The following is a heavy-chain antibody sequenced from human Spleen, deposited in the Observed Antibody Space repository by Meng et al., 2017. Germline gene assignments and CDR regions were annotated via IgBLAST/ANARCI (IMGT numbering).Heavy chain of an antibody. CDR2: IKQDGREK. CDR3: ARNWGAGFDY. V-gene: IGHV3-7*01. CDR1: GFTFSSYW. Sequence: GGSLRLSCAASGFTFSSYWMTWVRQAPGKGLEWVADIKQDGREKYYVDSLKGRFTISRDNAKKSLYLQMNSLRVEDTAVYYCARNWGAGFDYWGQGTLVTVSS. J-gene: IGHJ4*02. D-gene: IGHD3-16*01.